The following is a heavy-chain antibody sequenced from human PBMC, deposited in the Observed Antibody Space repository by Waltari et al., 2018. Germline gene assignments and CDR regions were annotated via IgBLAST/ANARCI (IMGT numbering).Heavy chain of an antibody. CDR3: ARDRGRGLFLDS. CDR2: GRRSGET. Sequence: QLQLQESGPGLVKPSGTLSLTCGVSGDSMSRTDVWNWVRQPPGKGLEWVGQGRRSGETQLHPVFGDSVPVGKGNYYNPLPLRFAPGTAADTAVYFCARDRGRGLFLDSWGPGNFGTVSP. V-gene: IGHV4-4*02. D-gene: IGHD2-15*01. J-gene: IGHJ4*02. CDR1: GDSMSRTDV.